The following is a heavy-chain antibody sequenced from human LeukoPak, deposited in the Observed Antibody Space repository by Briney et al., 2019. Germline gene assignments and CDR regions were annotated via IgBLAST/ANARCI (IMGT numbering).Heavy chain of an antibody. V-gene: IGHV3-21*01. CDR3: AREGEDYYDSSGLSY. Sequence: PGGSLRLSCAASGFTFSSYGMHWVRQAPGKGLEWVSSISSSSSYIYYADSVKGRFTISRDDAKNSLYLQMNSLRAEDTAVYYCAREGEDYYDSSGLSYWGQGTLVTVSS. CDR2: ISSSSSYI. D-gene: IGHD3-22*01. J-gene: IGHJ4*02. CDR1: GFTFSSYG.